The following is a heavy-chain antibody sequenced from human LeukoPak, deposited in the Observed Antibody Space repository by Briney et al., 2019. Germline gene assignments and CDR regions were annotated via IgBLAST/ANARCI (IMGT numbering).Heavy chain of an antibody. CDR2: ISGYNGNT. CDR1: GYTFTGYY. J-gene: IGHJ4*02. CDR3: ARDLYSRRMDYYGSGGYIAY. Sequence: ASVKVSCKASGYTFTGYYMHWVRQAPGQGLEWMGWISGYNGNTKYAQKLQGRVTMTTDTSTSTAYMELRSLRSDDTAVYYCARDLYSRRMDYYGSGGYIAYWGQGTLVTVSS. D-gene: IGHD3-10*01. V-gene: IGHV1-18*04.